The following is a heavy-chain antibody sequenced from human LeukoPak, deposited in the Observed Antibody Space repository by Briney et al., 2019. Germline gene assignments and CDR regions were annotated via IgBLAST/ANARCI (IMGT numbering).Heavy chain of an antibody. V-gene: IGHV4-59*13. CDR1: GGSISPYS. CDR2: IYYRGST. J-gene: IGHJ3*02. Sequence: PSQTLSLTFTVPGGSISPYSWSWIRQPPGKGLEWIDFIYYRGSTNYNPSLKSRVTISVDTSKNQFSLKLSSVTAADTAVYYCARGNYGGNAGDAFDIWGQGTMVTVSS. CDR3: ARGNYGGNAGDAFDI. D-gene: IGHD4-23*01.